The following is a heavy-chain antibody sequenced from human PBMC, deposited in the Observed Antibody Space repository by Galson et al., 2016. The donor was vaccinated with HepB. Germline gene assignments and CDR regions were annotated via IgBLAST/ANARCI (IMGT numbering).Heavy chain of an antibody. V-gene: IGHV1-69*13. J-gene: IGHJ3*02. CDR3: ATDICTGYHAVHI. CDR2: IIPIFGPA. D-gene: IGHD3/OR15-3a*01. CDR1: GGTFSNYG. Sequence: SVKVSCKASGGTFSNYGFNWVRQAPGQGLEWMGGIIPIFGPANYAQKFQGRITIIADESTTTVYMERSSLRSEDTAVYYCATDICTGYHAVHIWGQGTMGTVSS.